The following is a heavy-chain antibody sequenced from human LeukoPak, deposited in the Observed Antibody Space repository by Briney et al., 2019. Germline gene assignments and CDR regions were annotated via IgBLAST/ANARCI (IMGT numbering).Heavy chain of an antibody. J-gene: IGHJ4*02. V-gene: IGHV3-23*01. Sequence: GGSLRLSCAASGFTFSSYAMTWVRQAPGKGLEWVSAISDSVSNTYYADSVKGRFTISRDNSKNTLYLQMNSLRADDTAVYYCAEAIVEAIGLDYWGQGTLVTVSS. CDR3: AEAIVEAIGLDY. CDR1: GFTFSSYA. CDR2: ISDSVSNT. D-gene: IGHD1-26*01.